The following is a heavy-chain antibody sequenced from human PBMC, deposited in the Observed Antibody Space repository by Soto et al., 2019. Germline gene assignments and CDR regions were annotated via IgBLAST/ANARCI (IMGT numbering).Heavy chain of an antibody. V-gene: IGHV1-69*13. CDR2: ILAMFGTA. J-gene: IGHJ6*02. D-gene: IGHD3-16*02. CDR3: GVPIRGSYRLGNHGVDV. Sequence: SVKVSCKASGRTLTISSHGISWVRQAPGQGLEWMGGILAMFGTANYAQKFQGRVTITADESTSTAYMELSSLRSEDTAVYYCGVPIRGSYRLGNHGVDVWGQGTEVT. CDR1: GRTLTISSHG.